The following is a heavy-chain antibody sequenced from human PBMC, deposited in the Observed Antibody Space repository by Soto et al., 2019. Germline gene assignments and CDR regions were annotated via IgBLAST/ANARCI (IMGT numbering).Heavy chain of an antibody. CDR3: ARHVGLQGSAGMDV. V-gene: IGHV5-10-1*01. CDR1: GYSFTSYW. CDR2: IDPSDSYT. D-gene: IGHD2-21*02. Sequence: GASLKISCKGSGYSFTSYWISWVRQMPGKGLEWMGRIDPSDSYTNYSPSFQGHVTISADKSIRTAYLQWSSLKASDTAMYYCARHVGLQGSAGMDVWGQGTTVTVSS. J-gene: IGHJ6*02.